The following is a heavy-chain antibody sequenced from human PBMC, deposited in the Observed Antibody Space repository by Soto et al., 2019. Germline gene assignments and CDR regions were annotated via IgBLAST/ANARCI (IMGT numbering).Heavy chain of an antibody. CDR3: ARSRVEGSDAFDI. CDR2: IYPGDSDT. J-gene: IGHJ3*02. CDR1: GYSFTSYW. D-gene: IGHD3-3*01. V-gene: IGHV5-51*01. Sequence: CKGSGYSFTSYWMGWVRQMPGKGLEWMGIIYPGDSDTRYSPSFQGQVTISADKSISTAYLQWSSLKASDTAMYYWARSRVEGSDAFDIWGQGTMVTVSS.